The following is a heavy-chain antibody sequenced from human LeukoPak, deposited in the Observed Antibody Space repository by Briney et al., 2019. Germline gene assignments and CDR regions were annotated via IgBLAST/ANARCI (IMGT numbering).Heavy chain of an antibody. CDR1: GGSFSGYY. V-gene: IGHV4-34*01. CDR2: INHSGST. J-gene: IGHJ4*02. D-gene: IGHD3-9*01. Sequence: SETLSLTCAVYGGSFSGYYWSWIRQPPGKGLEWIGEINHSGSTNYNPSLKSRVTISVDTSKNQFSLKLSSVTAADTAVYYCARVNPGLRYFGYWGQGTLVTVSS. CDR3: ARVNPGLRYFGY.